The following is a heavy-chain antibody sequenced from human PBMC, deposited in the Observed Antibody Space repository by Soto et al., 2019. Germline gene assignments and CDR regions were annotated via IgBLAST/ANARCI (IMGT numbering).Heavy chain of an antibody. Sequence: QVQLVESGGGVVQPGRSLRLSCAASGFTFSSYGMHWVRQAPGKGLEWVAVIWYDGSNKYYADSVKSRFTISRDNSKNTLYLQMNSLRAEDTAVYYCARKGRIAVAPIDYWGQGTLVTVSS. D-gene: IGHD6-19*01. J-gene: IGHJ4*02. V-gene: IGHV3-33*01. CDR3: ARKGRIAVAPIDY. CDR1: GFTFSSYG. CDR2: IWYDGSNK.